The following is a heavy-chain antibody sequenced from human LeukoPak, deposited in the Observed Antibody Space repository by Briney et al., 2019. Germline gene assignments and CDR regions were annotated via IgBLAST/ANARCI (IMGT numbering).Heavy chain of an antibody. J-gene: IGHJ4*02. Sequence: SGTLSLTCAVSGGSISSSNWWSWVRQPPGKGLEWIGEIYHSGSTNYNPSLKSRVTISVDKSKNQFSPKLSSVTAADTAVYYCARDRHSSGWYWGLDYWGQGTLVTVSS. CDR2: IYHSGST. D-gene: IGHD6-19*01. CDR1: GGSISSSNW. CDR3: ARDRHSSGWYWGLDY. V-gene: IGHV4-4*02.